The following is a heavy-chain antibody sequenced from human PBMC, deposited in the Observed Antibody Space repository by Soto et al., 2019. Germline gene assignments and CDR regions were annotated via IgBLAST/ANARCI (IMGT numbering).Heavy chain of an antibody. D-gene: IGHD3-16*01. CDR2: INPSGTTT. V-gene: IGHV1-46*01. Sequence: QVQLVQSGAEVKKPGASVKVSCKASGYTFTSFYMHWVRQAPGQGLEWMGIINPSGTTTDYAQKFQGRVTMTRDTSTSTYYMKLSSLTSEDTAVYYCAKPQIARNYYYGMEVWGQGTAVTVSS. CDR3: AKPQIARNYYYGMEV. J-gene: IGHJ6*02. CDR1: GYTFTSFY.